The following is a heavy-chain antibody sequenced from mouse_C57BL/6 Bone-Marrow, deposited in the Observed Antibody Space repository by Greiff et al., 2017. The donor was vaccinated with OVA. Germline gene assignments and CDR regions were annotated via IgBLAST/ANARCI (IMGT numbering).Heavy chain of an antibody. V-gene: IGHV1-80*01. Sequence: VQLQQSGAELVKPGASVKISCKASGYAFSSYWMNWVKQRPGQGLEWIGQIYPGDGDTNYNGKFKGKATLTADKSSSTAYMQLSSLTAEDSAVYFCARRGVGPYYFDDWGQGTTLTVSS. CDR3: ARRGVGPYYFDD. D-gene: IGHD1-1*02. CDR1: GYAFSSYW. CDR2: IYPGDGDT. J-gene: IGHJ2*01.